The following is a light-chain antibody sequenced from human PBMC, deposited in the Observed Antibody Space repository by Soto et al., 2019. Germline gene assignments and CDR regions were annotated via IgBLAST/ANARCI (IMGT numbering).Light chain of an antibody. V-gene: IGKV1-5*03. Sequence: DIQMTQSPSTLSASVGDRVIITCRASQSISGWLAWYQQKPGIAPKLLIYKASTLQDGVPPRFSGSGSGADFTLTISGLQPEDFASYHCQQTYSDISFGGGTKVDIK. J-gene: IGKJ4*01. CDR1: QSISGW. CDR3: QQTYSDIS. CDR2: KAS.